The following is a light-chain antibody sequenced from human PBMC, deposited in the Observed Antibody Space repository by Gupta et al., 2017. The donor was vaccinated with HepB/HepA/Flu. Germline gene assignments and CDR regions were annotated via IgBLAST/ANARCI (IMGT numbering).Light chain of an antibody. Sequence: EIVLTQSPGTLSLSPGERATLSCRASQSVSSTYLAWYQQIPGQAPRLLIYGASNRATGIPDRFSGSGSGTDFTLTISRLEPEDFAVYFCQRQDYSRTWTFGEGTKVEIK. CDR3: QRQDYSRTWT. J-gene: IGKJ1*01. V-gene: IGKV3-20*01. CDR1: QSVSSTY. CDR2: GAS.